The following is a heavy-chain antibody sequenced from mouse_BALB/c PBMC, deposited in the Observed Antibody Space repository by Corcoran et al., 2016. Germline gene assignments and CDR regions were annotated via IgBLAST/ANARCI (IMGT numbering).Heavy chain of an antibody. CDR2: IDPANGNT. CDR1: GFNIKDTY. CDR3: ARRGYGSSYWFAY. D-gene: IGHD1-1*01. V-gene: IGHV14-3*02. Sequence: EVQLQQSGAELVKPGAPVKLSCTASGFNIKDTYRHWVKQRPEQGLGWIGRIDPANGNTKYDPKFQGKATRTADTSSNTAYLQLSSLTSEDTAVYDCARRGYGSSYWFAYWGQGTLVTVSA. J-gene: IGHJ3*01.